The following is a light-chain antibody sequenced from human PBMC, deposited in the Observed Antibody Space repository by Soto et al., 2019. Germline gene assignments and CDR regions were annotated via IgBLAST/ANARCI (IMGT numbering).Light chain of an antibody. J-gene: IGKJ1*01. CDR2: DAS. CDR1: QSISSW. CDR3: QQYNSYSWA. V-gene: IGKV1-5*01. Sequence: GDRVTITCRASQSISSWLAWYQQKPGKAPKLLIYDASSLESGIPSRFSGSGSGTEFTLTISSLQPDDFATYYCQQYNSYSWAFGQGTKVDIK.